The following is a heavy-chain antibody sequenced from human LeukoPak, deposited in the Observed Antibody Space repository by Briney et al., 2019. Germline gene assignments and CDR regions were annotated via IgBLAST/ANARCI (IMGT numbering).Heavy chain of an antibody. CDR2: IIPIFGTA. V-gene: IGHV1-69*01. CDR1: GGTFSSYA. CDR3: ERGDSSGYYYLDY. Sequence: GSSVKVSCKASGGTFSSYAISWVRQAPGQGLEWMGGIIPIFGTANYAQKFQGRVTITADESTSTAYMELSSLRSEDTAVYYCERGDSSGYYYLDYWGQGTLVTVSS. D-gene: IGHD3-22*01. J-gene: IGHJ4*02.